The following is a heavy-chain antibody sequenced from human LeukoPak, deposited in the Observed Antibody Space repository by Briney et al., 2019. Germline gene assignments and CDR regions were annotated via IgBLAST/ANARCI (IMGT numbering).Heavy chain of an antibody. CDR2: ISGSGGST. V-gene: IGHV3-23*01. Sequence: PGGSLRLSCAASGFTFSSYAMSWVRQAPGKGLEWVSAISGSGGSTYYADSVKGRFTISRDNSKNTLYLQMNSLRAEDTAVYYCAKTCYDFWSGYPYPGDYYYGMDVWGQGTTVTVSS. CDR1: GFTFSSYA. J-gene: IGHJ6*02. D-gene: IGHD3-3*01. CDR3: AKTCYDFWSGYPYPGDYYYGMDV.